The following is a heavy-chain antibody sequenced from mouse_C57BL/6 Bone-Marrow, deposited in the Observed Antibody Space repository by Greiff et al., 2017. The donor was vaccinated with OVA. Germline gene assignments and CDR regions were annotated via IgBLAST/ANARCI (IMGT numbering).Heavy chain of an antibody. CDR2: IDPSDSYT. CDR1: GYTFTSYW. V-gene: IGHV1-69*01. J-gene: IGHJ2*01. D-gene: IGHD1-1*01. Sequence: QVHVKQPGAELVMPGASVKLSCKASGYTFTSYWMHWVKQRPGQGLEWIGEIDPSDSYTNYNQKFKGKSTLTVDKSSSTAYMQLSSLTSEDSAVYYCARESTTEKGYFDYWGQGTTLTVSS. CDR3: ARESTTEKGYFDY.